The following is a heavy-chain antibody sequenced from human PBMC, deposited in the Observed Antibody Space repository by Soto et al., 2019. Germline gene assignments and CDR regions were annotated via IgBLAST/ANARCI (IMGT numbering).Heavy chain of an antibody. CDR3: AKDLGSGSYLFDAFDI. V-gene: IGHV3-30*18. CDR2: ISYDGSNK. D-gene: IGHD1-26*01. J-gene: IGHJ3*02. CDR1: GFTFSNYC. Sequence: PGGSLRLSCAASGFTFSNYCMHWVRQAPGKGLEWVAVISYDGSNKYYADSVKGRFAISRDNSKNTLYLQMNSLRAEDTAVYYCAKDLGSGSYLFDAFDIWGQGTMVTVSS.